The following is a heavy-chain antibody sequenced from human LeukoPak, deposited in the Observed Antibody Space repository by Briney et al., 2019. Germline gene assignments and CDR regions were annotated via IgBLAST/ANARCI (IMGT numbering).Heavy chain of an antibody. CDR3: ATDELFSATSGSYAFDI. CDR1: GFTFSSYA. J-gene: IGHJ3*02. Sequence: PGGSLRLSCAASGFTFSSYAMHWVRQAPGKGLEWVGRVKTENDGGTTDYAAPLKGRFRISRDDSKATLFLQMSSLKTEDTAVYYCATDELFSATSGSYAFDIWGQGTMVTVSS. V-gene: IGHV3-15*01. D-gene: IGHD3-10*01. CDR2: VKTENDGGTT.